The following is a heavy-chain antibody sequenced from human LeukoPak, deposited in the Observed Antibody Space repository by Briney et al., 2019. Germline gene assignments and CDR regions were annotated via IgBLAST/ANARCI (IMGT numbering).Heavy chain of an antibody. D-gene: IGHD1-26*01. CDR3: AREPTSGSLYFDY. J-gene: IGHJ4*02. Sequence: ASVKVSCKASGYTFTGYYMHWVRQAPGQGLEWMGWINPNSGGTNYAQKFQGRVTMTRDTSISTAYMELSRLRSDDTAVYYCAREPTSGSLYFDYWGQGTLVTVSS. CDR2: INPNSGGT. CDR1: GYTFTGYY. V-gene: IGHV1-2*02.